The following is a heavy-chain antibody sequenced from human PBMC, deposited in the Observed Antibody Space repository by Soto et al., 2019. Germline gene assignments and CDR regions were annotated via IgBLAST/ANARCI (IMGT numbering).Heavy chain of an antibody. J-gene: IGHJ3*02. D-gene: IGHD3-9*01. Sequence: SETLSLTCTVSGGSISSSSYYWGWIRQPPGKGLEWIGYIYYSGSTTYNPSHKSRVTISVDTSKNQFSLKLSSVTAADTAVYYCARLTWREYNILTGYVPDAFDIWGQGTMVTVSS. V-gene: IGHV4-61*05. CDR3: ARLTWREYNILTGYVPDAFDI. CDR2: IYYSGST. CDR1: GGSISSSSYY.